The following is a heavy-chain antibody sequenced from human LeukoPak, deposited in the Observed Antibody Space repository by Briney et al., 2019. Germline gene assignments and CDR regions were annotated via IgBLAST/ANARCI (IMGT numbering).Heavy chain of an antibody. V-gene: IGHV3-23*01. D-gene: IGHD7-27*01. Sequence: PGGSLRLSCAASGFTFSDYAINSFRQAPRKGLEWVSSISRGGVITYYADSVKGRFTISRDTSNNTLYLHMNSLRAEDTAVYYCVSRAGSPWGPFDDWGQGTLVTVSS. CDR3: VSRAGSPWGPFDD. CDR2: ISRGGVIT. CDR1: GFTFSDYA. J-gene: IGHJ4*02.